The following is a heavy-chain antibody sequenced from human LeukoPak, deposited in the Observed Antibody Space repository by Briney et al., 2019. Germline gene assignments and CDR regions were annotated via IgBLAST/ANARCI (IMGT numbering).Heavy chain of an antibody. J-gene: IGHJ2*01. CDR2: IIPILGIA. V-gene: IGHV1-69*04. Sequence: GASVKVSCKASGGTFSSYAISWVRQAPGQGLEWMGRIIPILGIANYAQKFPGRVTITADKSTSTAYMELSSLRSEDTAVYYCARVGVGWYFDLWGRGTLVTVSS. CDR3: ARVGVGWYFDL. D-gene: IGHD2-8*01. CDR1: GGTFSSYA.